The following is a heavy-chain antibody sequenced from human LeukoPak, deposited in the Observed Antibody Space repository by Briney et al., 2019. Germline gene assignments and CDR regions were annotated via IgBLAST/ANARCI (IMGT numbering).Heavy chain of an antibody. V-gene: IGHV4-38-2*02. CDR1: GYSISSGYY. J-gene: IGHJ4*02. CDR3: ASQMTYYDFWGGTEWRDY. Sequence: SETLSLTCTVSGYSISSGYYWGWIRQPPGKGLEWIGSIYHSGSTYYNPFLKSRVTISVDTSKNQFSLKLSSVTAADTAVYYCASQMTYYDFWGGTEWRDYWGQGTLVTVSS. CDR2: IYHSGST. D-gene: IGHD3-3*01.